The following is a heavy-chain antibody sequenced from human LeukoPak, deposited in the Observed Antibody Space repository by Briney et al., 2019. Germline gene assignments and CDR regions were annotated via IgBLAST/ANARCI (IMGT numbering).Heavy chain of an antibody. J-gene: IGHJ3*02. CDR1: GFTFSSYS. Sequence: PGGSLRLSCAASGFTFSSYSMNWVRQAPGKGLEWVSSISSSSSYIYYADSVKGRFTISRDNAKNSLYLQMNSLRAEDTAVYYCARDLSRYSSGWLDDAFDILGQGTMVTVSS. CDR3: ARDLSRYSSGWLDDAFDI. CDR2: ISSSSSYI. D-gene: IGHD6-19*01. V-gene: IGHV3-21*01.